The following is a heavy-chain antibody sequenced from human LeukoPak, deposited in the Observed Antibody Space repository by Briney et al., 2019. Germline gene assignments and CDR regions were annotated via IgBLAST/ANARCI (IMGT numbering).Heavy chain of an antibody. CDR3: ASTSWVAGAAAKWRFDL. CDR2: ISSGSSTI. CDR1: GFTLSSYS. J-gene: IGHJ2*01. V-gene: IGHV3-48*02. Sequence: PGGSLTLSCAASGFTLSSYSMNWVRQSPGKGLEWVSYISSGSSTINYADSVKGLFTISRDNAKHSLYLQMNSLRDGDGAVYFCASTSWVAGAAAKWRFDLWGRGSLVTVSS. D-gene: IGHD6-13*01.